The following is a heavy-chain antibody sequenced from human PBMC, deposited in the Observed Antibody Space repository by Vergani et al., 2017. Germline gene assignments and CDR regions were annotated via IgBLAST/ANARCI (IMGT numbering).Heavy chain of an antibody. D-gene: IGHD3-10*01. CDR1: GFTFSNYA. CDR2: IGGSGVSA. V-gene: IGHV3-23*01. J-gene: IGHJ4*02. CDR3: AKQYFVSGNYLFDY. Sequence: EVQLLQSGGGVIQPGGSVRLSCAASGFTFSNYAMNWVRQAPGKGLEWVSGIGGSGVSAYYTDSVKGRFTISRDNSKNMLLLQMNNLRTEDTAIYYCAKQYFVSGNYLFDYWGQGTLVTVSS.